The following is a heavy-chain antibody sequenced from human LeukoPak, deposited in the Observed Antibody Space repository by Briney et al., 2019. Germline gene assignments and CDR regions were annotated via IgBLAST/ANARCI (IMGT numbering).Heavy chain of an antibody. J-gene: IGHJ4*02. V-gene: IGHV1-2*02. CDR3: ARGDDYHDSSIYYVY. CDR2: INPNSGGT. D-gene: IGHD3-22*01. CDR1: GYTFTGYY. Sequence: ASVKVSCKASGYTFTGYYMHWVRQAPGQGLEWMGWINPNSGGTNYAQKFQGRVTMSRDTSISTAYMELSRLRSDDTAVYYCARGDDYHDSSIYYVYWGQGTLVTVSS.